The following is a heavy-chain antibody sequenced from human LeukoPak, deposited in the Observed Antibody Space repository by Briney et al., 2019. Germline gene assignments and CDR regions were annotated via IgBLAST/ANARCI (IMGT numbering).Heavy chain of an antibody. J-gene: IGHJ4*02. CDR1: GFTLSSYW. Sequence: GGSLRLSYAASGFTLSSYWMSWVRQAPGKGLEWVANIKQDGSEKYYVDSVKGRFTISRDNAKNSLYLQMNSLRAEDTAVYYCARLWFGEEIVDYWGQGTLVTVSS. CDR3: ARLWFGEEIVDY. D-gene: IGHD3-10*01. CDR2: IKQDGSEK. V-gene: IGHV3-7*01.